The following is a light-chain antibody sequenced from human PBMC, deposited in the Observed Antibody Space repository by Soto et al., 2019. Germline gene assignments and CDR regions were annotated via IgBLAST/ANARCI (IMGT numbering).Light chain of an antibody. V-gene: IGKV2-30*01. CDR2: KVS. J-gene: IGKJ3*01. CDR1: QSLVYSDGNTY. Sequence: DVVMTQSPLSLPVTLGQPASISCRSSQSLVYSDGNTYLNWFQQRPGQSPRRLIYKVSNRDSGVPDRLSGSGSGTDFTLKISRVEAEDVGVCYSMEGPHWPVGPGTKVDIK. CDR3: MEGPHWP.